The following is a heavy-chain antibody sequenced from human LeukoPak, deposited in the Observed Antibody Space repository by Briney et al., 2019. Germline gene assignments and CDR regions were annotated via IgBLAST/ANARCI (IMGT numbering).Heavy chain of an antibody. J-gene: IGHJ5*02. CDR2: INHSGST. V-gene: IGHV4-34*01. Sequence: PSETLSLTCAVYGGSFSGYYWSWIRQPPGKGLEWIGEINHSGSTNYNPSFKSRVTISVDTSKNQFSLKLSSVTAADTAVYYCARRITMTPAGFDPWGQGTLVTVSS. CDR3: ARRITMTPAGFDP. CDR1: GGSFSGYY. D-gene: IGHD3-22*01.